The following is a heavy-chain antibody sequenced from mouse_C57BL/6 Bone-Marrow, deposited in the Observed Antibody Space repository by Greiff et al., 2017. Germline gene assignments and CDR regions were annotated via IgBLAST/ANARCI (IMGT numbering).Heavy chain of an antibody. CDR2: IYPGSGST. V-gene: IGHV1-55*01. CDR1: GYTFTSYW. CDR3: ARWGYYGSISCCY. D-gene: IGHD1-1*01. J-gene: IGHJ2*01. Sequence: QVQLKQPGAELVKPGASVKMSCKASGYTFTSYWITWVKQRPGQGLEWIGDIYPGSGSTNYNEKFKSKATLTVDTSSSTAYMQLSSLTSEDSAVYYCARWGYYGSISCCYWGQGTTLTVSS.